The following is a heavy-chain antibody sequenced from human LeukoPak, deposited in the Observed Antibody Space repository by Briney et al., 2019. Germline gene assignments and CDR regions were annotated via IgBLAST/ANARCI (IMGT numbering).Heavy chain of an antibody. CDR3: AAGTAADY. V-gene: IGHV3-11*03. CDR1: GLPFSDFY. Sequence: PGGSLRLSRVVAGLPFSDFYMNWIRQAPGKGLEWISYISSSSSYTDYAESVKGRFTISRDNAKSALYLQMNDLRVEDTAVYYCAAGTAADYWGQGTLVIVSS. D-gene: IGHD6-25*01. J-gene: IGHJ4*02. CDR2: ISSSSSYT.